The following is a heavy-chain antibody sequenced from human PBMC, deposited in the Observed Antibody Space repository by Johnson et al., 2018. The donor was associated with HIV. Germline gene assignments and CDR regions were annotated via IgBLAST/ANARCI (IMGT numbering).Heavy chain of an antibody. D-gene: IGHD3-10*01. J-gene: IGHJ3*02. CDR3: ARVQGDRGAYDAFAI. V-gene: IGHV3-30*02. CDR1: GFNFNNYG. Sequence: QVQLVESGGGVVQPGGSLRLSCAASGFNFNNYGMHWVRQAPGKGLEWVAFIRYDGRNKYYADSVKGRFTISRDISKNTLYLQMNSLRAEDTALYYCARVQGDRGAYDAFAIWGQGTMVTVSS. CDR2: IRYDGRNK.